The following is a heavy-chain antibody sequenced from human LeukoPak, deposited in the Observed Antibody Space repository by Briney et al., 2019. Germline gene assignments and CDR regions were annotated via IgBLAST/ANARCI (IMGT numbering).Heavy chain of an antibody. J-gene: IGHJ4*02. V-gene: IGHV3-7*01. CDR3: ARIGYSSSSFDY. Sequence: GGSLRLSCAASGFTFSNYWMSWVRQAPGRGLEWVANIKQDGSVKYYVDSVKGRFSISRDNAKNSQYLQMNSLRAEDTAFYYCARIGYSSSSFDYWGQGALVTVSS. CDR1: GFTFSNYW. D-gene: IGHD6-6*01. CDR2: IKQDGSVK.